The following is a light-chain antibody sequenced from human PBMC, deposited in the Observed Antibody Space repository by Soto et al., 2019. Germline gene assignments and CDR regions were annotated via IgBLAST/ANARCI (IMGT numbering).Light chain of an antibody. J-gene: IGLJ1*01. CDR3: SPYTSSIL. Sequence: QSVLTQPASVSGSPGQSITISCTGTSSDVGGYNYVSWYQQHPGKAPKLMIYDVSNRPSGVSNRFSGSKSGNTAFLTISGLQAEDEADYYCSPYTSSILFGTGTKVTVL. CDR2: DVS. V-gene: IGLV2-14*01. CDR1: SSDVGGYNY.